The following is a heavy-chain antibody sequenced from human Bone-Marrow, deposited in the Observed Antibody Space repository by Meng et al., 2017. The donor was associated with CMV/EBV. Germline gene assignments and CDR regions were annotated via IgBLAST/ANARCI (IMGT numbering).Heavy chain of an antibody. Sequence: SETLSLTCTVSGGSVSSGSYYWSWIRQPPGKGLEWIGYIYYSGSTNYNPSLKSRVTISVDTSKNQFSLKLSSVTAADTAVYYCARGLVVPAAQPNHYYYYGMDVCGQGTTVTVSS. CDR2: IYYSGST. J-gene: IGHJ6*02. CDR1: GGSVSSGSYY. CDR3: ARGLVVPAAQPNHYYYYGMDV. V-gene: IGHV4-61*01. D-gene: IGHD2-2*01.